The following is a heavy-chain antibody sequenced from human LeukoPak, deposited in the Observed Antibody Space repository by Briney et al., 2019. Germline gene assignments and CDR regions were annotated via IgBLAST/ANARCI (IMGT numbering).Heavy chain of an antibody. J-gene: IGHJ2*01. CDR1: GFTFSDYY. V-gene: IGHV3-11*06. Sequence: GGSLRLSCAASGFTFSDYYMSWIRQAPGKGLEWVSYISSSSSYTNYADSVKGRFTISRDISKNMLYLQMNSLRVEDTAVYYCAKERGGQDWDFDLWGRGTLSLSPQ. CDR3: AKERGGQDWDFDL. D-gene: IGHD3-10*01. CDR2: ISSSSSYT.